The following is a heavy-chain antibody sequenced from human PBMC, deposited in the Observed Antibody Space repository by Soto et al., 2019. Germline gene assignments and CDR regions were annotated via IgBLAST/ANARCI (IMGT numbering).Heavy chain of an antibody. Sequence: SETLSLTCTVSGGSISSYYWGWIRQPPGKGLEWIGYIYYSGSTNYNPSLKSRVTISVDTSKNQFSLKLSSVTAADTAVYYCAMPLGSGWYSLDYWGQGTLVTVSS. D-gene: IGHD6-19*01. J-gene: IGHJ4*02. V-gene: IGHV4-59*08. CDR3: AMPLGSGWYSLDY. CDR1: GGSISSYY. CDR2: IYYSGST.